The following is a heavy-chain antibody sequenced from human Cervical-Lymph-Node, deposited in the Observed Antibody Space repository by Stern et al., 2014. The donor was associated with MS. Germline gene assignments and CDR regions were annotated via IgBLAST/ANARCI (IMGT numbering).Heavy chain of an antibody. Sequence: VHLVESGAEVKKPGSSVRVSCKASGDTFSMYAFNWVRQAPGQGLEWMGGILPMFGTPNYAQKFLGRVTIIADESTSTMYLELSTLNSEDTAVYYCARARSSFDRSTHFDYWGQGTQVTVSS. J-gene: IGHJ4*02. V-gene: IGHV1-69*01. CDR3: ARARSSFDRSTHFDY. CDR2: ILPMFGTP. D-gene: IGHD2-2*01. CDR1: GDTFSMYA.